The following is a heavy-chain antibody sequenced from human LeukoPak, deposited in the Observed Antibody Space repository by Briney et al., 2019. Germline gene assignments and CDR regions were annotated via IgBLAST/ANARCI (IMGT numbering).Heavy chain of an antibody. J-gene: IGHJ6*02. Sequence: SETLSLTCTVSGGSISTSSYSWGWIRQSPGKGLEWIGTFHYSGSTYYNPSLESRVTISVDTSKNQFSLKLSSVTAADTAVYYCAKGGSTNFYYGDVWGQGTTVTVSS. V-gene: IGHV4-39*07. CDR2: FHYSGST. CDR1: GGSISTSSYS. CDR3: AKGGSTNFYYGDV. D-gene: IGHD2/OR15-2a*01.